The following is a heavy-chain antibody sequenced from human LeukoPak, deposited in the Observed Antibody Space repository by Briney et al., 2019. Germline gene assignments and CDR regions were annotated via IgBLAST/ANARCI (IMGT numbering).Heavy chain of an antibody. V-gene: IGHV1-69*05. CDR2: IIPIFGTA. J-gene: IGHJ4*02. CDR1: GGTFRSYA. CDR3: ARAVREMMVRGVIYYFDY. Sequence: GASVKVSXMASGGTFRSYAISWVRQAPGQGLEWMGGIIPIFGTANYAQKFQGRVTITTDESTSTAYMELSSLRSEDTAVYYCARAVREMMVRGVIYYFDYWGQGTLVTVSS. D-gene: IGHD3-10*01.